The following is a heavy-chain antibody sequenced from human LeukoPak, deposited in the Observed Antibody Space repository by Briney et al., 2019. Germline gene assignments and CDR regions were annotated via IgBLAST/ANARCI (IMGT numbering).Heavy chain of an antibody. Sequence: GASVKVSCKASGYTFTSHYMHWVRQAPGQGLEWMGIINLSGISTRYAQKFQGRITVTTDTSTSTVYMELSSLRSEGTAVYYCAREAAAAGKTFDYWGQGTLVTVSS. V-gene: IGHV1-46*01. D-gene: IGHD6-13*01. J-gene: IGHJ4*02. CDR1: GYTFTSHY. CDR2: INLSGIST. CDR3: AREAAAAGKTFDY.